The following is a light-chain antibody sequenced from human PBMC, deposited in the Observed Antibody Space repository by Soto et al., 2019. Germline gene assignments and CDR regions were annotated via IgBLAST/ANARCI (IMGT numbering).Light chain of an antibody. CDR2: DVS. Sequence: QSALTQPRSVSGSPGQSVTISCTGTSSDVGGYNYVSWYQQHPGKAPKLMIYDVSKRPSGVPDRFSGSKSGNTASLTISGLQAEDEADYYCCSFVGSFTLVFGGGTKLPS. J-gene: IGLJ2*01. CDR1: SSDVGGYNY. V-gene: IGLV2-11*01. CDR3: CSFVGSFTLV.